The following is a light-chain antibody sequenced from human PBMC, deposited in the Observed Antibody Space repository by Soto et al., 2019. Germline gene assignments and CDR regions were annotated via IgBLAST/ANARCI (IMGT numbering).Light chain of an antibody. CDR2: GAS. CDR3: QQYGSSPRIT. J-gene: IGKJ5*01. V-gene: IGKV3-20*01. CDR1: QSVSSSY. Sequence: EVVLSLSLGTLSLKHVARAPPSFRASQSVSSSYLAWYQQKPGQAPRLLIYGASSRATGIPDRFSGSGSGTDFTLTISRLEPEGFAVYYCQQYGSSPRITLGQGALLE.